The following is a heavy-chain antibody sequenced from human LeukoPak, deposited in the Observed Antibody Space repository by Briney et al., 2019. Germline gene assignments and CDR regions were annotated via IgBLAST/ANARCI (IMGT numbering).Heavy chain of an antibody. Sequence: ASVKVSCKASGYTFTGYYMHWVRQAPGQGLEWMGWINPNSGGTNYAQKFQGWVTMTRDTSISTAYMELSRLRSDDTAVYYCASYRRKDYSGSYSPFDHWGQGTLVTVSS. D-gene: IGHD1-26*01. CDR1: GYTFTGYY. CDR3: ASYRRKDYSGSYSPFDH. CDR2: INPNSGGT. V-gene: IGHV1-2*04. J-gene: IGHJ4*02.